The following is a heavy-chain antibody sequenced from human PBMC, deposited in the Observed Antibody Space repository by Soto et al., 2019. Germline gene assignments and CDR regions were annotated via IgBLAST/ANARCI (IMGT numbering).Heavy chain of an antibody. Sequence: GGSLRLSCAASGFTFSNYGMHWVRQAPGKGLEWVAIISYNENNKYYADSVKGRFTISRDNSKKTVHLQMNSLRAEDTAVYYCAKDLRSGWSLDSWGQGTLVTVSS. V-gene: IGHV3-30*18. CDR2: ISYNENNK. D-gene: IGHD6-19*01. J-gene: IGHJ4*02. CDR3: AKDLRSGWSLDS. CDR1: GFTFSNYG.